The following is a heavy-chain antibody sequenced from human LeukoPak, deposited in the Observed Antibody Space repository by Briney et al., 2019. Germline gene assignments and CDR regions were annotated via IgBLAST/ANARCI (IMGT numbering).Heavy chain of an antibody. J-gene: IGHJ4*02. Sequence: SETLSLTCAVYGGSFSGYYWSWIRQPPRKGLEWSGEINHSGSTNYNPSLKSRVTISVDTSKNQFSLKLSSVTAAHTAVYYCAEEAAAGITYWGQGTLVTVSS. D-gene: IGHD6-13*01. CDR3: AEEAAAGITY. V-gene: IGHV4-34*01. CDR2: INHSGST. CDR1: GGSFSGYY.